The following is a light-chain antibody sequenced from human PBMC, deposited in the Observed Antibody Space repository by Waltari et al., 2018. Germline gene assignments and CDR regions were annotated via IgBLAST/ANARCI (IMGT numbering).Light chain of an antibody. V-gene: IGKV1-39*01. Sequence: DIQMTQSPSSLSASVGDRVTITCRASQSISSYLNWYQQKPGKPPKLLIYAASSLQSGGPSRFSGSGSGTDFTLTISSLQPEDFATYYCQQSYSTPWTFGQGTKVEIK. J-gene: IGKJ1*01. CDR3: QQSYSTPWT. CDR2: AAS. CDR1: QSISSY.